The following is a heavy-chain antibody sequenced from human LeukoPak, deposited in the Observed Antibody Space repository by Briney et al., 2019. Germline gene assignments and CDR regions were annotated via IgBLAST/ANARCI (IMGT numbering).Heavy chain of an antibody. CDR3: ARGKAYDSGGYYVYYFDY. V-gene: IGHV4-61*02. D-gene: IGHD3-22*01. Sequence: PSETLSLTCTVSGDSISSSSYYWSWIRQPAGKGLEWIGRIYTSGSTNYNPSLKSRVTMSVDTSKNQFSLKLSSVTAAATAVYYCARGKAYDSGGYYVYYFDYWGRGTLVTVSS. CDR1: GDSISSSSYY. CDR2: IYTSGST. J-gene: IGHJ4*02.